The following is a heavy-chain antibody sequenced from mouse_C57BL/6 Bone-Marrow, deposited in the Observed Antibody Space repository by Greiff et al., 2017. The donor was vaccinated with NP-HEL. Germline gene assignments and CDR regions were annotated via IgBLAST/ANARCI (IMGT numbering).Heavy chain of an antibody. D-gene: IGHD2-2*01. CDR3: AIVYYGYDWFAY. CDR2: IHPSDSDT. Sequence: QVQLQQPGAELVKPGASVKVSCKASGYTFTSYWMHWVKQRPGQGLEWIGRIHPSDSDTNYNQKFKGKATLSVDKSSSTAYMQLSSLTSEDSAVYYCAIVYYGYDWFAYWGQGTLVTVSA. J-gene: IGHJ3*01. CDR1: GYTFTSYW. V-gene: IGHV1-74*01.